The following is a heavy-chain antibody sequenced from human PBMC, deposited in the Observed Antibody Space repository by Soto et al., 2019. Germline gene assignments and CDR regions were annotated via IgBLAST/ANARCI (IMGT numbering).Heavy chain of an antibody. V-gene: IGHV4-39*01. J-gene: IGHJ5*02. CDR3: ARGRPNGVCCWFDP. D-gene: IGHD2-8*01. CDR2: IYYSGST. CDR1: GGSISSSSYY. Sequence: QLQLQESGPGLVKPSETLSLTCTVSGGSISSSSYYWGWIRQPPGKGLEWIGSIYYSGSTYYNPSLKSRVTISVDTSKNQFSLKLSSVTAADTAVYYCARGRPNGVCCWFDPWGQGTLVTVSS.